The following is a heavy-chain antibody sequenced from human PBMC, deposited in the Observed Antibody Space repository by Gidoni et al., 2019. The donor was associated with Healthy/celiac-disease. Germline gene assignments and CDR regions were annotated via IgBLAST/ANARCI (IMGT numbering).Heavy chain of an antibody. CDR3: ARDLVVVAATRGYYYYGMDV. Sequence: QLQLQESGPGLVKPSETLSLTCTVSGGSISSSSYYWGWIRQPPGKGLEWIGSIYYSGSTYYNPSLKSRVTISVDTSKNQFSLKLSSVTAADTAVYYCARDLVVVAATRGYYYYGMDVWGQGTTVTVSS. J-gene: IGHJ6*02. D-gene: IGHD2-15*01. V-gene: IGHV4-39*02. CDR1: GGSISSSSYY. CDR2: IYYSGST.